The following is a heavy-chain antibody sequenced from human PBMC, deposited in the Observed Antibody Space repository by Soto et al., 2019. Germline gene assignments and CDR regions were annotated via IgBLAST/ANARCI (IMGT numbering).Heavy chain of an antibody. Sequence: ASVKVSCKASGDTLTNSYLHWVRQAPGQGLEWLGWINPNNGDTNYAQKFRGRVTMTRDTSNNTVYMELTRLTSDDTAVYYCASSVRGLPAPDNITIFGVANDAFDIWGQGTMVTVSS. CDR3: ASSVRGLPAPDNITIFGVANDAFDI. J-gene: IGHJ3*02. D-gene: IGHD3-3*01. CDR1: GDTLTNSY. V-gene: IGHV1-2*02. CDR2: INPNNGDT.